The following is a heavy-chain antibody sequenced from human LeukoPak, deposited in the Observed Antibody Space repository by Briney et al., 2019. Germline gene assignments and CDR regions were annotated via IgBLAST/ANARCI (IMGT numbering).Heavy chain of an antibody. D-gene: IGHD2-2*01. V-gene: IGHV3-73*01. Sequence: PGGSLRLSCAASGFPFINAWMSWVRQAPGKGLEWVGRIRSKANSYATAYAASVKGRFTISRDDSKNTAYLQMNSLKTEDTAVYYCASGGFCTSTSCYGENWGQGTLVTVSS. CDR1: GFPFINAW. CDR2: IRSKANSYAT. J-gene: IGHJ4*02. CDR3: ASGGFCTSTSCYGEN.